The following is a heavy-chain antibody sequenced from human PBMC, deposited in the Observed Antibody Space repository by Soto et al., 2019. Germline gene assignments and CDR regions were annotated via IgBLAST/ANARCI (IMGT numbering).Heavy chain of an antibody. D-gene: IGHD1-26*01. CDR3: ARREIQGPIDY. Sequence: QVQLQESGPGLVKPSDTLSLTCAVSGYSISSSNWWGWIRQPPGKGLEWIGYIYYSGTTYYNPSLKTRVTRSVVTSKTQFSLKLPSVTAGDTAVYYCARREIQGPIDYWGQGTLVTVSS. CDR1: GYSISSSNW. V-gene: IGHV4-28*01. J-gene: IGHJ4*02. CDR2: IYYSGTT.